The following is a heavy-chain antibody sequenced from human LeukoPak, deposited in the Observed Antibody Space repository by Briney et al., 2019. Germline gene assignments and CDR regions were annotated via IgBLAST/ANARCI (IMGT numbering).Heavy chain of an antibody. Sequence: GGSLRLSCAASGFTVSSHYMTWVRQAPGKGLEWVSLISSGSSTYYADSVKGRFTISRDNSKNTLYLQLNSLRADDTAVYYCARRRSKAYENWGQGALVTVSS. CDR2: ISSGSST. D-gene: IGHD3-22*01. CDR3: ARRRSKAYEN. V-gene: IGHV3-53*01. J-gene: IGHJ4*02. CDR1: GFTVSSHY.